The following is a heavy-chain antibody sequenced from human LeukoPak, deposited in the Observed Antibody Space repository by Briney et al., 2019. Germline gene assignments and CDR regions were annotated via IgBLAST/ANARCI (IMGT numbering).Heavy chain of an antibody. D-gene: IGHD6-6*01. CDR2: ISDSGGNT. CDR3: ARHRSSWLIDY. Sequence: GGSLRRSCAASGFTFNSYAMSWVRQAPWERLQWGSGISDSGGNTDYADSVRGRFTIARDNSKNTLYLQMNSLRAEDTAVYYCARHRSSWLIDYWGQGTLVTVSS. CDR1: GFTFNSYA. V-gene: IGHV3-23*01. J-gene: IGHJ4*02.